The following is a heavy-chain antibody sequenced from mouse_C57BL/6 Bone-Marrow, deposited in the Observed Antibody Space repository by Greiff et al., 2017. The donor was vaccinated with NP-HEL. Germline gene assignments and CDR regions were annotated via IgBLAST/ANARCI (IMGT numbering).Heavy chain of an antibody. CDR2: ISSGGSYT. D-gene: IGHD3-2*02. CDR3: ARRGTAQAPFAY. Sequence: EVQVVESGGDLVKPGGSLKLSCAASGFTFSSYGMSWVRQTPDKRLEWVATISSGGSYTYYPDSVKGRFTISRDNAKNTLYLQMSSLKSEDTAMYYCARRGTAQAPFAYWGQGTLSLSLQ. CDR1: GFTFSSYG. J-gene: IGHJ3*01. V-gene: IGHV5-6*01.